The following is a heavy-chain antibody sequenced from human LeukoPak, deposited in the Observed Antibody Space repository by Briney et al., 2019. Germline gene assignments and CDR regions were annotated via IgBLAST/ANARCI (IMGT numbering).Heavy chain of an antibody. J-gene: IGHJ6*03. CDR3: ARELRGYNRLRTYYYYMDV. CDR1: GFTFSNYA. D-gene: IGHD5-24*01. V-gene: IGHV3-23*01. CDR2: ISGSGGST. Sequence: GGSLRLSCAASGFTFSNYAMSWVRQAPGKGLEWVSAISGSGGSTYYADSVKGRFTISRDNSKNTLYLQMNSLKTEDTAVYYCARELRGYNRLRTYYYYMDVWGKGTTVTVSS.